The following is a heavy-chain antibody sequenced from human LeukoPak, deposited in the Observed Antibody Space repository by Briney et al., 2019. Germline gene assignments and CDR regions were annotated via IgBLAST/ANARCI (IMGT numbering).Heavy chain of an antibody. CDR1: GGSISSYY. J-gene: IGHJ3*02. V-gene: IGHV4-59*08. CDR2: IYYSGST. CDR3: ARRRIDAFDI. Sequence: KSSETLSLTCTVSGGSISSYYWSWIRQPPGKGLEWIGYIYYSGSTNYNPSLKSRVTISVDTSKNQFSLKLSSVTAADTAVYYCARRRIDAFDIWGQGTMVTVSS.